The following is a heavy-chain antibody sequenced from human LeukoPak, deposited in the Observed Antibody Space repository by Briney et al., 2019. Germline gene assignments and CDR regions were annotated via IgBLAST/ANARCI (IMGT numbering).Heavy chain of an antibody. CDR3: AKQSAGSAAWYSLHYDF. CDR2: VDGGGGGT. J-gene: IGHJ4*02. D-gene: IGHD6-13*01. Sequence: PGGSLRLSCAASGFTFSSYAMTWVRQAPGRGLEWVSSVDGGGGGTYYADSVKGRFTISRDNSKDTLYLQMNGLRAEDTAVYFCAKQSAGSAAWYSLHYDFWGQGTLVTVS. V-gene: IGHV3-23*01. CDR1: GFTFSSYA.